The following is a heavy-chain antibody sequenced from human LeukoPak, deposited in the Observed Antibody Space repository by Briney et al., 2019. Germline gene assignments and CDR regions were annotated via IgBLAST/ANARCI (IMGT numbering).Heavy chain of an antibody. CDR3: AKVDRNYYGSGSPTGGAFDI. CDR2: ISYDGSNK. CDR1: GFTFSSYG. V-gene: IGHV3-30*18. J-gene: IGHJ3*02. D-gene: IGHD3-10*01. Sequence: GGSLRLSCAASGFTFSSYGMHWVRQAPGKGLEWVAVISYDGSNKYYADSVKGRFTISRDNSKNSLYLQMNSLRAEDTAVYYCAKVDRNYYGSGSPTGGAFDIWGQGTMVTVSS.